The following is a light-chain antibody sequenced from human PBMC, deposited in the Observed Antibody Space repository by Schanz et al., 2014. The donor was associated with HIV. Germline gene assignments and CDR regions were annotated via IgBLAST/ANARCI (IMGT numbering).Light chain of an antibody. CDR3: QSFDSSLNGVL. J-gene: IGLJ3*02. V-gene: IGLV1-44*01. CDR1: SSNIGSNT. CDR2: SNN. Sequence: QSVLTQPPSASGPPGQRVTISCSGSSSNIGSNTVNWYQQLPGTAPKLRIYSNNQRPSGVPDRFSGSKFGTSASLAISGLQSEDEADYFCQSFDSSLNGVLFGGGTKLTVL.